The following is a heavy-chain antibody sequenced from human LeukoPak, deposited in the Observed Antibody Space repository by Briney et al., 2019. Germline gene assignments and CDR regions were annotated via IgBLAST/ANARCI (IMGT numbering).Heavy chain of an antibody. CDR1: GHTFTSHA. V-gene: IGHV7-4-1*02. CDR3: ATSPPGHTNGWNYLHY. D-gene: IGHD6-19*01. CDR2: INTKTGNP. J-gene: IGHJ4*02. Sequence: GASVKVSCKASGHTFTSHAIIWVRQAPGQGLEWMGWINTKTGNPTYAQGFTGRFVFSLDTSVSTTYLQITGLQAEDTAVYYCATSPPGHTNGWNYLHYWGQGTLVTVSS.